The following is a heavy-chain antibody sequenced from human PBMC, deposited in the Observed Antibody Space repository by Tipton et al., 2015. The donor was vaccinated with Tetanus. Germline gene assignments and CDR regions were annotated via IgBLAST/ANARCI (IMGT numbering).Heavy chain of an antibody. V-gene: IGHV1-18*01. CDR2: NSGYNGNT. CDR1: GYTFTNYG. CDR3: ARLLRQWLVPEDY. D-gene: IGHD6-19*01. Sequence: QSGAEVKKPGASVKVSCKASGYTFTNYGINWVRQATGQGLEWMGWNSGYNGNTNYAQKLQGRVTMTTVTSTNTAYMELRSLRSDDTAVYYCARLLRQWLVPEDYWGQGTLVTVSS. J-gene: IGHJ4*02.